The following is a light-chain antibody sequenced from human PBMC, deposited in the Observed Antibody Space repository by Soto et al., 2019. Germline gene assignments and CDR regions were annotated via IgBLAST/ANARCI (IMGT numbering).Light chain of an antibody. J-gene: IGKJ1*01. V-gene: IGKV1-5*01. CDR2: DAS. Sequence: DIQMTQSPSTLSASVGDRVTITCRASQSISSWLAWYQQKPGKAPKLLIYDASSLESGVPSRFSGSGSGTEFTLTISRLQPDDFATYYCQQYTSYCTFGQGTKVEIK. CDR1: QSISSW. CDR3: QQYTSYCT.